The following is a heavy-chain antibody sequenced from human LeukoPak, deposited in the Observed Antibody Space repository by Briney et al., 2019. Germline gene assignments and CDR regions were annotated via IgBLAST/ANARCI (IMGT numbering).Heavy chain of an antibody. V-gene: IGHV1-18*01. CDR3: ARDWGSERIITDY. CDR2: ISPDKDSR. CDR1: GYTFTNYG. Sequence: GASVKVSCKSSGYTFTNYGISWVRQAPGQGLEWMGWISPDKDSRNYAQKFKGRVAMTTDTSTSTSYLELRNLRPDDTAIYYCARDWGSERIITDYWGQGTLVTVSS. D-gene: IGHD2/OR15-2a*01. J-gene: IGHJ4*02.